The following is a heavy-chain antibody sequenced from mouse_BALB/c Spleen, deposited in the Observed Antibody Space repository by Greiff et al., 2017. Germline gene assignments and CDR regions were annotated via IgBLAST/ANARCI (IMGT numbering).Heavy chain of an antibody. CDR1: GFTFSSYA. D-gene: IGHD2-14*01. CDR2: ISSGGST. V-gene: IGHV5-6-5*01. CDR3: ARDYRYDGFDY. J-gene: IGHJ2*01. Sequence: EVKLMESGGGLVKPGGSLKLSCAASGFTFSSYAMSWVRQTPVKRLEWVASISSGGSTYYPDSVKGRFTISRDNARNILYLQMSSLRSEDTAMYYCARDYRYDGFDYWGQGTTLTVSS.